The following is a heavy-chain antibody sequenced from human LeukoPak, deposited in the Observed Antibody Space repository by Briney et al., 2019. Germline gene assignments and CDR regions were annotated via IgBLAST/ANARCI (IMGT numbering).Heavy chain of an antibody. CDR2: INPNSGGT. J-gene: IGHJ6*03. CDR1: GYTFTGHY. D-gene: IGHD1-14*01. CDR3: AREYKESYYYYYMDV. Sequence: ASVKVSCKASGYTFTGHYMHWVRQAPGQGLEWMGWINPNSGGTQYAQKFQGRVTMTRDTSISTAYMELSRLRSDDTAVYYCAREYKESYYYYYMDVWGKGTTVTVSS. V-gene: IGHV1-2*02.